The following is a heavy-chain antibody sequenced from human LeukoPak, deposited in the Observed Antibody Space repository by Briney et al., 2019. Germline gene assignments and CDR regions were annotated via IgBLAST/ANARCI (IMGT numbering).Heavy chain of an antibody. V-gene: IGHV3-9*03. D-gene: IGHD3-3*02. CDR1: GFTFDDYA. CDR3: AKAFRGDYYYMDV. CDR2: ISWNSGSI. J-gene: IGHJ6*03. Sequence: GRSLRLSCAASGFTFDDYAMHWVRQAPGKGLEWVSGISWNSGSIGYADSVKGRFTISRDNAKHSLYLQMNSLRAEDMALYYCAKAFRGDYYYMDVWGKGTTVTVSS.